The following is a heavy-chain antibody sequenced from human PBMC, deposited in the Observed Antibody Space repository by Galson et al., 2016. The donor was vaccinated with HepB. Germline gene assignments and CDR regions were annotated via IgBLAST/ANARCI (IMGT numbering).Heavy chain of an antibody. V-gene: IGHV3-53*01. J-gene: IGHJ3*02. CDR2: IYSGGST. CDR1: GFSVSSNY. CDR3: ARDWDSSSWYTRNDAFDI. D-gene: IGHD6-13*01. Sequence: SLRLSCAASGFSVSSNYMSWVRQAPGKGLEWVSVIYSGGSTYYADSVKGRFTISRDNSKNALYLQMDSLRAEDTAVYYCARDWDSSSWYTRNDAFDIWGQGTIVTVSS.